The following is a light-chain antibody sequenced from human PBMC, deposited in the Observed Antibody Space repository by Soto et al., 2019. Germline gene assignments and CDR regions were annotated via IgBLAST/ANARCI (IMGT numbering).Light chain of an antibody. CDR3: QQLNSYPLT. J-gene: IGKJ3*01. CDR1: QSISTW. Sequence: DIQMTQAPSTLSASAGGRFTITCPASQSISTWLAWYQQKQGKXPKXXIYAASTLQSGVPSRFSGSGSGTELTLTISSLQPEDFETYYCQQLNSYPLTFGPGTKGDI. CDR2: AAS. V-gene: IGKV1-9*01.